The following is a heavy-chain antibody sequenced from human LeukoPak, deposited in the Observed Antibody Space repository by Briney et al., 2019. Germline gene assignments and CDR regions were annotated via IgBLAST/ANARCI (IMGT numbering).Heavy chain of an antibody. CDR2: IIPIFGTA. D-gene: IGHD3-10*01. V-gene: IGHV1-69*13. J-gene: IGHJ4*02. CDR1: GGTFSSYA. Sequence: SVKVSCKASGGTFSSYAISWVRQAPGQGLEWMGGIIPIFGTANYAQKFQGRVTITADESTSTAYMELSSLRPEDTAVYYCASPRITMVRGVIITHAFDYWGQGTLVTVSS. CDR3: ASPRITMVRGVIITHAFDY.